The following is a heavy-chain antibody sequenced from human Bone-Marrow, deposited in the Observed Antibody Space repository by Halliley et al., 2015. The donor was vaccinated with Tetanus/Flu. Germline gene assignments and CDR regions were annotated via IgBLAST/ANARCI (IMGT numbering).Heavy chain of an antibody. CDR3: AREGSFYENLYGMDV. CDR2: IYYSGSA. D-gene: IGHD3-22*01. V-gene: IGHV4-61*01. Sequence: TLSLICSVSGASVWSDSSFWTWIRQAPGKGLEWIGYIYYSGSASYNPSLKGRVAISVDMYRHQFSLTLNSVTAADAAVYYCAREGSFYENLYGMDVWGQGTTVSVSS. J-gene: IGHJ6*02. CDR1: GASVWSDSSF.